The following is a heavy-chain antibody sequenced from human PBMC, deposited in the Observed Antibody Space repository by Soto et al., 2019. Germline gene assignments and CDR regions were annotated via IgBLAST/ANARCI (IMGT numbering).Heavy chain of an antibody. Sequence: QVRLMQSGPEVRRPGASVTVSCKASGYTFTHYFIHWVRRAPGQGLEWMGYINPKSGDTHYSQTFRGRVSMTRDTSPDTANMGLSSLKSDDTAVYFCARVPGHKNSRGDFWGQRTPITVSS. CDR3: ARVPGHKNSRGDF. CDR2: INPKSGDT. D-gene: IGHD1-7*01. V-gene: IGHV1-2*02. J-gene: IGHJ4*02. CDR1: GYTFTHYF.